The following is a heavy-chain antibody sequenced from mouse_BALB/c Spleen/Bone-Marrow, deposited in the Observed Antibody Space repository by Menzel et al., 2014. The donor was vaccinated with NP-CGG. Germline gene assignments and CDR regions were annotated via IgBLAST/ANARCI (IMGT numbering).Heavy chain of an antibody. V-gene: IGHV1S135*01. Sequence: FTAYNMNWVKQSNGKSLEWIGNIDLYYGGTSYNQKFKGKATLTVDKSSSTAYMQLKSLTSEDSAVYYCARSRYDGTYWYFDVWGAGTTVTVSS. CDR2: IDLYYGGT. D-gene: IGHD2-14*01. CDR1: FTAYN. CDR3: ARSRYDGTYWYFDV. J-gene: IGHJ1*01.